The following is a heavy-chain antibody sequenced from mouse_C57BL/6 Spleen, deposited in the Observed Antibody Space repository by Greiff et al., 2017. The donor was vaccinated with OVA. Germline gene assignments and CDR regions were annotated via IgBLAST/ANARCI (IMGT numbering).Heavy chain of an antibody. V-gene: IGHV1-22*01. CDR2: INPNNGGT. D-gene: IGHD2-5*01. CDR1: GYTFTDYN. CDR3: ARDYSTTGAMDY. Sequence: EVKLMESGPELVKPGASVKMSCKASGYTFTDYNMHWVKQSPGKSLEWIGNINPNNGGTSYNQKFKGKATLTVNKSSSTAYMELRSLTSEDSAVDYCARDYSTTGAMDYWGQGTSVTVSS. J-gene: IGHJ4*01.